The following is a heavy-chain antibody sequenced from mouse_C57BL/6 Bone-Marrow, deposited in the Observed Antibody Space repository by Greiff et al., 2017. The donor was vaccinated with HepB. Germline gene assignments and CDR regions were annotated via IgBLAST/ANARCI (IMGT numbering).Heavy chain of an antibody. Sequence: QVQLQQSGAELVRPGTSVKVSCKASGYAFTNYLIEWVKQRPGQGLEWIGVINPGSGGTNYNEKFKGKATLTADKSSSTAYMQLSSLTSEDSAVYFCASENYYCSSFAYWGQGTLVTVSA. CDR1: GYAFTNYL. V-gene: IGHV1-54*01. CDR2: INPGSGGT. CDR3: ASENYYCSSFAY. J-gene: IGHJ3*01. D-gene: IGHD1-1*01.